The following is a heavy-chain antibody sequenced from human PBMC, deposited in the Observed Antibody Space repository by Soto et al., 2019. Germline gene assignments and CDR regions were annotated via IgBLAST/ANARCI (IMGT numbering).Heavy chain of an antibody. CDR3: ARGPRLTAAPLHGRDV. CDR2: IYYSVST. J-gene: IGHJ6*02. D-gene: IGHD6-6*01. CDR1: GGSISSSSYY. Sequence: QLQLQESGPGLVKPSETLSLTCTVSGGSISSSSYYWGWIRQPPGKGLEWIGSIYYSVSTYYNPSLKSRVTISVDTSKNQFSLMRSSVTAADTAVYYCARGPRLTAAPLHGRDVWGQGTTVTVSS. V-gene: IGHV4-39*01.